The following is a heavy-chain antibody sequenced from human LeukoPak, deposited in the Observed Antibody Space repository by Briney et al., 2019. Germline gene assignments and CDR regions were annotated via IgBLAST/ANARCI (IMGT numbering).Heavy chain of an antibody. V-gene: IGHV4-59*12. D-gene: IGHD5-24*01. Sequence: SETLSLTCTVSGGSISSYYWSWIRQPPGKGLEWIGYIYYSGSTNYNPSLKSRVTISVDTFKNQFSLKLSSVTAADTAMYYCARVRRDASPGGYFDYWGQGTLVTVSS. CDR1: GGSISSYY. CDR3: ARVRRDASPGGYFDY. J-gene: IGHJ4*02. CDR2: IYYSGST.